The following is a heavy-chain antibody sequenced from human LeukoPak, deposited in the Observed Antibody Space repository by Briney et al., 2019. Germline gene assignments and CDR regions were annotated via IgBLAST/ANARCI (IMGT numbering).Heavy chain of an antibody. J-gene: IGHJ4*02. CDR3: ARHKKDVDTALYLDY. Sequence: SETLSLTCTVSGGSISSYYWSWIRQPPGKGLEWIGYIYYSGSTNYNPSLKSRVTISVDTSKNQFSLKLSSVTAADTAVYYCARHKKDVDTALYLDYWGQGTLVTVSS. V-gene: IGHV4-59*08. D-gene: IGHD5-18*01. CDR1: GGSISSYY. CDR2: IYYSGST.